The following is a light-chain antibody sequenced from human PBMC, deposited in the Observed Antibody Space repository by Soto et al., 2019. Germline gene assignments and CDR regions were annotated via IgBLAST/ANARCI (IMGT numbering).Light chain of an antibody. J-gene: IGKJ4*01. CDR2: DAS. CDR3: QQRNNWPPVT. Sequence: EIVLTQSPATLFLSPGERATLSCRASQSVSRHLAWYQQKPGQAPRLLISDASNRATGIPARFSGSGSGTDFTLTISSLEPEDFAVYYCQQRNNWPPVTFGGGTKVDI. CDR1: QSVSRH. V-gene: IGKV3-11*01.